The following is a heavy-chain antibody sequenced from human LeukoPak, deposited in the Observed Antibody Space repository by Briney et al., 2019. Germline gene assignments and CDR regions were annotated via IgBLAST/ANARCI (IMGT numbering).Heavy chain of an antibody. CDR2: INHNGNVN. CDR1: GFTFSSYW. V-gene: IGHV3-7*03. D-gene: IGHD3-16*01. Sequence: GGSLRLSCAASGFTFSSYWMNWARQARGQGLEWVASINHNGNVNYYMDSVKGRFTISRDNAKNSLYLQMSNLRAEDTAVYFCARGGGLDVWGQGATVTVSS. J-gene: IGHJ6*02. CDR3: ARGGGLDV.